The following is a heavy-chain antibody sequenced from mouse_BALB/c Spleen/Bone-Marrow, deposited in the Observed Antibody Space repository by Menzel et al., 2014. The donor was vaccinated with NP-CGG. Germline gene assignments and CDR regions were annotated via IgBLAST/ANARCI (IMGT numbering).Heavy chain of an antibody. CDR1: GYTFTSYW. CDR2: IDPSDSYT. V-gene: IGHV1-69*02. J-gene: IGHJ2*01. D-gene: IGHD1-1*01. CDR3: ARDSITTVVATDY. Sequence: QVQLKQSGAELVKPGASVKLSCKASGYTFTSYWMHWVKQRPGQGLEWIGEIDPSDSYTNYNQKFKGKATLTVDKSSSTAYMQLSSLTSADSAVYYCARDSITTVVATDYWGQGTTLTVSS.